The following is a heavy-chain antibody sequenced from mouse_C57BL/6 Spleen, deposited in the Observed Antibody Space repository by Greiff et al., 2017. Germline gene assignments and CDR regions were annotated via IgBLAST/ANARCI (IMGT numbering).Heavy chain of an antibody. CDR1: GYTFTSYW. CDR3: AREENYGSRYFDY. CDR2: IDPSDSYT. J-gene: IGHJ2*01. D-gene: IGHD1-1*01. Sequence: QVQLKQPGAELVMPGASVKLSCKASGYTFTSYWMHWVKQRPGQGLEWIGEIDPSDSYTNYNQKFKGKSTLTVDKSSSTAYMQRSSLTYEDSAVYYGAREENYGSRYFDYWGQGTTLTVSS. V-gene: IGHV1-69*01.